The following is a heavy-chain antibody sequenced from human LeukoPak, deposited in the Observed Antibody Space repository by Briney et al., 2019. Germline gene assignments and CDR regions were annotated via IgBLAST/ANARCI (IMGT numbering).Heavy chain of an antibody. J-gene: IGHJ6*02. D-gene: IGHD1-26*01. Sequence: GGSLRLSCAASGFTFSSYSMNWVRQAPGKGLEWVSSISSSSSYIYYADSVKGRFTISRDNAKNSLYLQMNSLRAEDTAAYYCASGPSTGMDVWGQGTTVTVSS. CDR2: ISSSSSYI. V-gene: IGHV3-21*01. CDR3: ASGPSTGMDV. CDR1: GFTFSSYS.